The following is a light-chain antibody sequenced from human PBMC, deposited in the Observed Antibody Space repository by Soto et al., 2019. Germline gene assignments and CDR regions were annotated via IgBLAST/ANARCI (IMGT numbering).Light chain of an antibody. Sequence: EIVMTQSPATLSVSPGERATLSCRAMQSGSRNVSWYQQKPGHAPRLLIHDASTRATGISVRFSGSGSGTEFTLSIGRLQAEDFAVYYFQQYNNWLWTLGQGTKVEIK. J-gene: IGKJ1*01. CDR2: DAS. V-gene: IGKV3-15*01. CDR1: QSGSRN. CDR3: QQYNNWLWT.